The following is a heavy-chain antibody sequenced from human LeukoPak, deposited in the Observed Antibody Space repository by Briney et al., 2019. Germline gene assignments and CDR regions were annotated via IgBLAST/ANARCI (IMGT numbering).Heavy chain of an antibody. J-gene: IGHJ4*02. CDR1: GYTFTGYY. Sequence: ASVKVSCKASGYTFTGYYMHWVRQAPGQGLEWMGWINPNSGGTNYAQKFQGRVTMTRDTSTSTVYMELSSLRSEDTAVYYCAREGGVAGIDYWGQGTLVTVSS. CDR2: INPNSGGT. D-gene: IGHD6-19*01. V-gene: IGHV1-2*02. CDR3: AREGGVAGIDY.